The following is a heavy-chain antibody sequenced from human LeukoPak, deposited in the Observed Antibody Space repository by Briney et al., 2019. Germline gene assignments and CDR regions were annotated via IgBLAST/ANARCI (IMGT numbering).Heavy chain of an antibody. V-gene: IGHV3-33*01. Sequence: GGSLRLSCAGSGFTFGGYGMHWFRQTPGKGLEWVAVIAYDGSRAFYADSVKGRFTISRDNPKNTMSVQMDDLRAEDTAVYYCTRCNNDHFGYWGQGTLVTVSS. J-gene: IGHJ4*02. CDR3: TRCNNDHFGY. D-gene: IGHD1/OR15-1a*01. CDR1: GFTFGGYG. CDR2: IAYDGSRA.